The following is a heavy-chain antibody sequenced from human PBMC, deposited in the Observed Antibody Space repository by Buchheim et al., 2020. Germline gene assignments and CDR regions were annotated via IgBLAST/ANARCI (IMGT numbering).Heavy chain of an antibody. D-gene: IGHD3-22*01. CDR1: GFTFSAYW. CDR3: ARDRLRYDSSGYFST. Sequence: EVQLVESGGGLVQPGGSLRLSCATSGFTFSAYWMHWVRQAPGKGLVWVSRINSDGSSTNYADSVKGRFTISRDNTKNTLYLQMNSLRPEDTAVYYWARDRLRYDSSGYFSTWGQGTL. CDR2: INSDGSST. V-gene: IGHV3-74*01. J-gene: IGHJ5*02.